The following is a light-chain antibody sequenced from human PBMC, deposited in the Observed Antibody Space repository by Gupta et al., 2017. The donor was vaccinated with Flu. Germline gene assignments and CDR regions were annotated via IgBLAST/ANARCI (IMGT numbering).Light chain of an antibody. CDR3: AAWDASLDGWV. V-gene: IGLV1-44*01. CDR1: SSNIGSNT. J-gene: IGLJ3*02. Sequence: RVTISCSGSSSNIGSNTVNWYQQLPGTAPKLLIYYNNQQPSGVPDRFSASKSGTSASLAISGLQSEDEADYYCAAWDASLDGWVFGGGTKVTVL. CDR2: YNN.